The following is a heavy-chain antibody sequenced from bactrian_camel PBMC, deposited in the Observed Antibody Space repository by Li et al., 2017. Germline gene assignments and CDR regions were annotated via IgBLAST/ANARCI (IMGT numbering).Heavy chain of an antibody. CDR2: IDSGGGIP. J-gene: IGHJ4*01. Sequence: VQLVESGGGLVQPGGSLTLSCAASGFTFSRYVMTWVRQAPGKGLEWVSTIDSGGGIPYYADFAKGRFTISQDSAKTTVYLQMNSLKPEDTAAYYCAFDGWVEHEGRCGSGNQGTQVTVS. V-gene: IGHV3S40*01. CDR1: GFTFSRYV. D-gene: IGHD3*01.